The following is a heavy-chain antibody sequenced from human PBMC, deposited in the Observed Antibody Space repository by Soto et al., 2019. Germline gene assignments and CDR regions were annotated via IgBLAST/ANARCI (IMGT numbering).Heavy chain of an antibody. CDR2: IYHSGST. Sequence: PSETLSLTCAVSGGSICSSNWWSWVRQPPGKGLAWIGAIYHSGSTYYNMSLKSRVTISVDTSRYQFSVTLISMTPPNSAGYCCERGGSTPVPYLHYWGQGTLVTVSS. CDR1: GGSICSSNW. D-gene: IGHD5-12*01. J-gene: IGHJ4*02. V-gene: IGHV4-4*01. CDR3: ERGGSTPVPYLHY.